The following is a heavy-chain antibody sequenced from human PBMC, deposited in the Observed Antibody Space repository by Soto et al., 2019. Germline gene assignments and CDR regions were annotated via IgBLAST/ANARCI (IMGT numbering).Heavy chain of an antibody. CDR1: GASINNNDYY. Sequence: KTSETLSLTCTVSGASINNNDYYWSWIRQTPGKGLEWIGYVYYSGTTDYIPSLKSRLSMSIDKFQNQFTLKLNSVTAADTATYYCARMSYFYDKWYFDLWGRGTLVTVSS. CDR3: ARMSYFYDKWYFDL. D-gene: IGHD3-22*01. V-gene: IGHV4-30-4*01. CDR2: VYYSGTT. J-gene: IGHJ2*01.